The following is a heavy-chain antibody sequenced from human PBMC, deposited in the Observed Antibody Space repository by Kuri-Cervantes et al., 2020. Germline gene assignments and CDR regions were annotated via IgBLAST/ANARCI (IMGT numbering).Heavy chain of an antibody. J-gene: IGHJ4*02. CDR2: ISSSGSTI. Sequence: GGSLRLSCAASGFTFSSYAMSWVRQAPGKGLEWVSYISSSGSTIYYADSVKGRFTISRDNAKNSLYLQMNSLRAEDTAVYYCARVSGYDSVDYWGQGTLVTVSS. D-gene: IGHD5-12*01. CDR1: GFTFSSYA. V-gene: IGHV3-48*04. CDR3: ARVSGYDSVDY.